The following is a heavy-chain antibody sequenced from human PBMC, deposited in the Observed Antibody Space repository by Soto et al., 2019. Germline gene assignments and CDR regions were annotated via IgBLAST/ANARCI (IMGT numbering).Heavy chain of an antibody. CDR1: GYTFTSYY. D-gene: IGHD2-21*02. J-gene: IGHJ4*02. V-gene: IGHV1-46*01. Sequence: ASVKVSCKASGYTFTSYYMHWARQAPGQGLEWMGIINPSGGSTSYAQKFQGRVTMTRDTSTSTVYMELSSLRSEDTAVYYCARVHWAYCGGDCYSFDYWGQGTLVTVSS. CDR2: INPSGGST. CDR3: ARVHWAYCGGDCYSFDY.